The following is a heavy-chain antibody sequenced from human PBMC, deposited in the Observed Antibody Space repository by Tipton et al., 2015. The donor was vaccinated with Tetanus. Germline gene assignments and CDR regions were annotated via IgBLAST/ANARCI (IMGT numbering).Heavy chain of an antibody. CDR3: ARDFRERSGTYFSYYYTMDV. CDR2: IYSSGST. V-gene: IGHV4-4*07. Sequence: TLSLTCTVSGGSLSTFYWNWIRQPAGKGLEWIGRIYSSGSTNYNPPLKSRVTMSIDTSKNQFSLELTSVTAADTAAYYCARDFRERSGTYFSYYYTMDVWGQGTTVTVSS. J-gene: IGHJ6*02. D-gene: IGHD1-26*01. CDR1: GGSLSTFY.